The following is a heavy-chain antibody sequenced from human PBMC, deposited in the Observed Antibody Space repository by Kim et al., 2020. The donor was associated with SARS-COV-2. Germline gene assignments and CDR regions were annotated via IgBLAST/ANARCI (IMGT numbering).Heavy chain of an antibody. Sequence: ADSVEGRFTISVDNSKNTLYLQRNGLGAEDTAVYYCARPDSGSYLGWFDPWGQGTLVTGSS. CDR3: ARPDSGSYLGWFDP. D-gene: IGHD1-26*01. J-gene: IGHJ5*02. V-gene: IGHV3-30*01.